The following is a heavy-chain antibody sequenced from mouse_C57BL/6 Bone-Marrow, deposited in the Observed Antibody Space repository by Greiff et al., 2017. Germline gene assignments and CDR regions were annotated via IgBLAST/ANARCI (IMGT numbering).Heavy chain of an antibody. J-gene: IGHJ2*01. CDR2: IDPEDGDT. CDR3: ARSPYDGNYEGGRDY. CDR1: GFNINDYY. V-gene: IGHV14-2*01. Sequence: EVQLQQSGAELVKPGASVKLSCTASGFNINDYYMHWVKQRTEQGLEWIGGIDPEDGDTKYAQKFQGKATITADTSSNTAYLQLSSLTEEAAADYYGARSPYDGNYEGGRDYWGQGTTLTVSS. D-gene: IGHD2-1*01.